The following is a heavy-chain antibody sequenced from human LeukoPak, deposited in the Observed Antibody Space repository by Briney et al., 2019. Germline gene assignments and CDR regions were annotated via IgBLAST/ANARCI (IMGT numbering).Heavy chain of an antibody. D-gene: IGHD6-19*01. V-gene: IGHV4-4*08. Sequence: SETLSLTCTVSDGSISDYYRGWIRQPPGKGLEWIGYFHNSGTSTYNPSLKSRVTISADTSKNQFSLKLTPVTAADTAVYYCARDRGSSGWNDYWGQGTLVTVSS. CDR1: DGSISDYY. J-gene: IGHJ4*02. CDR3: ARDRGSSGWNDY. CDR2: FHNSGTS.